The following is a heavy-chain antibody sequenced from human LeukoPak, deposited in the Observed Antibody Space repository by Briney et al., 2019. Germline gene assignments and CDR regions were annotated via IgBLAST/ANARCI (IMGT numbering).Heavy chain of an antibody. Sequence: GGSLRLSCAASGFTFSNYAMSWVRQAPGKGLEWVSAISGGGGSTYYADSVKGRFIITRDNAKNSLYLQMNSLRAEDTAVYYCARDDFGVALYSDYWGQGTLVTVSS. D-gene: IGHD3-3*01. V-gene: IGHV3-23*01. CDR1: GFTFSNYA. CDR3: ARDDFGVALYSDY. J-gene: IGHJ4*02. CDR2: ISGGGGST.